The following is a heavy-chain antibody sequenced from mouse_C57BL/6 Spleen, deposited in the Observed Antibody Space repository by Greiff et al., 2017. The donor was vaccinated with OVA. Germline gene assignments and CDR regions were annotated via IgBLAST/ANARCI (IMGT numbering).Heavy chain of an antibody. V-gene: IGHV5-9-1*02. J-gene: IGHJ2*01. CDR3: TREYDRGYYFDY. CDR1: GFTFSSYA. CDR2: ISSGGDYI. Sequence: EVHLVESGEGLVKPGGSLKLSCAASGFTFSSYAMSWVRQTPEKRLEWVAYISSGGDYIYYADTVKGRFTISRDNARNTLYLQMSSLKSEDTAMYYCTREYDRGYYFDYWGQGTTLTVSS. D-gene: IGHD2-14*01.